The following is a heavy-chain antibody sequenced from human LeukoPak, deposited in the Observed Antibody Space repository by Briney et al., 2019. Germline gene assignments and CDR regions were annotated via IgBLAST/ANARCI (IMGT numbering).Heavy chain of an antibody. CDR1: GGSISSYY. D-gene: IGHD2-15*01. CDR2: VYYSGIT. CDR3: ARGPRFGYCSGGSCYVFDY. Sequence: SETLSLTCTVSGGSISSYYWSWIRQPPGKGLVWIGYVYYSGITNYNPSLKSRATISVDTSKNQFSLKLSSVTAADTAVYYCARGPRFGYCSGGSCYVFDYWGQGTLVTVSS. J-gene: IGHJ4*02. V-gene: IGHV4-59*01.